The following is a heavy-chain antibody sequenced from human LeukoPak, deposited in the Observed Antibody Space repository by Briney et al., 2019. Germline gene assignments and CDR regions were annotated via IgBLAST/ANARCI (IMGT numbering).Heavy chain of an antibody. Sequence: TGRSLRLSCAASGFSFSSYAMHCVRQAPGKGLEWVAAIPNDGSKTYYADSVKGRFTISRDNSKNTLYLQMNSLKAEDTAVYYCANERGYNYGYSFDYWGQGTLVTVSS. CDR3: ANERGYNYGYSFDY. D-gene: IGHD5-18*01. J-gene: IGHJ4*02. V-gene: IGHV3-30-3*02. CDR2: IPNDGSKT. CDR1: GFSFSSYA.